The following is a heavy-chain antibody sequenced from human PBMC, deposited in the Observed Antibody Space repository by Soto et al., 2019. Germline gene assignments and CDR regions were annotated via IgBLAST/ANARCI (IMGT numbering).Heavy chain of an antibody. Sequence: QVHLQESGPGLVKPSQTLSLTCTVSGASISSGGYYWSWIRQHPGKGLEWIGYIYHTGSTLYNPSLRRRLTLSADTSKNPFSLKLSSLTAADPAVYDCAGDGGSTGCGTFEFWGQGALVTVSS. J-gene: IGHJ4*02. D-gene: IGHD2-2*01. V-gene: IGHV4-31*03. CDR3: AGDGGSTGCGTFEF. CDR2: IYHTGST. CDR1: GASISSGGYY.